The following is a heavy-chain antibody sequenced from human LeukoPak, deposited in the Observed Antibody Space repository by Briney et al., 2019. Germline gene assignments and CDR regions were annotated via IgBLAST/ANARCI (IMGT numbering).Heavy chain of an antibody. CDR1: GGSISSYY. Sequence: SETLSLTCTVSGGSISSYYWSWIRQPPGKGLEWIGYIYYSGSTNYNPSLKSRVTISVDTSKNQFSLKLSSVTAADTAVYYCARGLSDYVDNWFDPWGQGTLVTVSS. J-gene: IGHJ5*02. CDR2: IYYSGST. V-gene: IGHV4-59*01. CDR3: ARGLSDYVDNWFDP. D-gene: IGHD4-17*01.